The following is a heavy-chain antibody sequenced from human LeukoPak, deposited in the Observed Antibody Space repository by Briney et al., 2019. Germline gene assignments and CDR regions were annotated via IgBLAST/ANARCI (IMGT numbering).Heavy chain of an antibody. CDR3: AKDSHYDSSGYYDY. D-gene: IGHD3-22*01. CDR1: GFTFSSYA. V-gene: IGHV3-23*01. J-gene: IGHJ4*02. Sequence: GGSLRLSCAASGFTFSSYAMNWVRQAPGKGLKWVSGFRGSGVATFYADSVKGRFTISRDNSKNTLYLQMNSLRAEDTAVYYCAKDSHYDSSGYYDYWGQGTLVTVSS. CDR2: FRGSGVAT.